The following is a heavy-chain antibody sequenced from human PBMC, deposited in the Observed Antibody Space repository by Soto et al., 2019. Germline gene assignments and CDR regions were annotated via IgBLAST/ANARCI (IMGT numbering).Heavy chain of an antibody. J-gene: IGHJ4*02. CDR2: ISAYNGNT. D-gene: IGHD5-12*01. Sequence: QVQLVQSGAEVKKPGASVKVSCKASGYTFTSYGISWVRQAPGQGPEWMGWISAYNGNTNYAQKLQGRVTMTTDTSTSTAYMELRSLRSDDTAVYYCARVVYGNGYNPFRFDYWGQGTLVTVSS. CDR3: ARVVYGNGYNPFRFDY. CDR1: GYTFTSYG. V-gene: IGHV1-18*01.